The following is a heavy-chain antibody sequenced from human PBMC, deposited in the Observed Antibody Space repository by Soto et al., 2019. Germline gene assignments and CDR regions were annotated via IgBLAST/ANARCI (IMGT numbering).Heavy chain of an antibody. CDR1: GFTFSSYA. CDR2: ISGSGGST. CDR3: AKDLQWELHQAEGFDY. D-gene: IGHD1-26*01. J-gene: IGHJ4*02. Sequence: EVQLLESGGGLVQPGGSLRLSCAASGFTFSSYAMSWVRQAPGKGLEWVSAISGSGGSTYYADSVKGRFTISRDNSKNTLYLQMSSLRAEDTAVYYCAKDLQWELHQAEGFDYWGQGTLVTVSS. V-gene: IGHV3-23*01.